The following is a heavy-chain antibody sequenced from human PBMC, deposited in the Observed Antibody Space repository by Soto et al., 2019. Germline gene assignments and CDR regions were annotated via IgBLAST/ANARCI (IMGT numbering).Heavy chain of an antibody. V-gene: IGHV1-46*04. Sequence: QVQLVQSGAEVKKPGASVKVFCKASGYTFTSYYMHWVRQAPGQGLEWVGIINPTGGSTTYAQKLQGRVTMTRDTSTSTVYMEVSSLRSDETGVYYCARGEYLSTFGMDLWGQGTTVTVSS. J-gene: IGHJ6*02. CDR2: INPTGGST. CDR1: GYTFTSYY. CDR3: ARGEYLSTFGMDL. D-gene: IGHD3-16*01.